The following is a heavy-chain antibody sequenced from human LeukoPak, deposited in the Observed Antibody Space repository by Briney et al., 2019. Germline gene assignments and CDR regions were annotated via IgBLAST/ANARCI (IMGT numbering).Heavy chain of an antibody. D-gene: IGHD5-18*01. CDR1: GGSFSGYY. J-gene: IGHJ4*02. V-gene: IGHV4-34*01. CDR2: INHSGST. Sequence: PSETLSLTCAVYGGSFSGYYWSWIRQPPGKGLEWIGEINHSGSTNYNPSLKSRVTISVDTSKNQFSPKLSSVTAADTAVYYCARLVTALDYWGQGTLVTVSS. CDR3: ARLVTALDY.